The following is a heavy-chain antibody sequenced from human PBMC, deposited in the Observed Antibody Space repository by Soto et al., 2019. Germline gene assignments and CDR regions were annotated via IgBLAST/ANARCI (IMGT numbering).Heavy chain of an antibody. D-gene: IGHD3-22*01. CDR2: IIPIIGII. Sequence: SVKVSCKASGYTFTNFGITWVRQAPGQGLEWMGRIIPIIGIINYAQKFQGRVTITADKFTGTAYMELTRLRSDDTAVYYCAGDPDSHYNDSHAYSYPWGQGTLVTVSS. CDR3: AGDPDSHYNDSHAYSYP. J-gene: IGHJ5*02. V-gene: IGHV1-69*04. CDR1: GYTFTNFG.